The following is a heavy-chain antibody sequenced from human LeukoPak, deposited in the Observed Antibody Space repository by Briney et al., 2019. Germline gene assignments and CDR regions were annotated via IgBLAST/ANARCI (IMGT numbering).Heavy chain of an antibody. D-gene: IGHD1-26*01. CDR2: INHSGST. CDR3: ARGYGSYFY. V-gene: IGHV4-34*01. Sequence: SETLSFTCAVYGGSFSGYYWSWIRQPPGKGLEWIGEINHSGSTNYNPSLKSRVTISVDTSKNQFSLKLSSVTAADTAVYYCARGYGSYFYWGQGTLVTVSS. J-gene: IGHJ4*02. CDR1: GGSFSGYY.